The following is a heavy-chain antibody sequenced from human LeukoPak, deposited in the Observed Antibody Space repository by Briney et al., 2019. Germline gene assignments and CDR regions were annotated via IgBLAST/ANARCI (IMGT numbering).Heavy chain of an antibody. CDR1: GFTISSYG. J-gene: IGHJ3*02. CDR2: IWYDGSNK. CDR3: ARDRDTAMVPDI. V-gene: IGHV3-33*01. Sequence: GGSLRLSCAASGFTISSYGMHWVRQAPGKGLEWVAVIWYDGSNKYYADSVKGRFTISRDNSKNTLYLQMNSLRAEDTAVYYCARDRDTAMVPDIWGQGTMVTVSS. D-gene: IGHD5-18*01.